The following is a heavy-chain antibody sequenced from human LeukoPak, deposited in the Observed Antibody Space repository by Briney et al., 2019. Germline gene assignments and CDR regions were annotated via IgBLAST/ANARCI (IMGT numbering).Heavy chain of an antibody. Sequence: QPGGSLRLSCAASGFTFSSYWMPWVRQAPGKGLVWVSRINSDGSSTSYADSVKGRFTISRDNAKNTLYLQMNSLRAEDTAVYYCARVSQNRKWELHSYWGQGTLVTVSS. V-gene: IGHV3-74*01. D-gene: IGHD1-26*01. CDR2: INSDGSST. J-gene: IGHJ4*02. CDR1: GFTFSSYW. CDR3: ARVSQNRKWELHSY.